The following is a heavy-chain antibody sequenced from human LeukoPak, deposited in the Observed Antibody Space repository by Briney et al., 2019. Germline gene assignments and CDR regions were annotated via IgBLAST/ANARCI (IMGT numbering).Heavy chain of an antibody. CDR3: AKDQEGYCTNGVCYSESPGYY. V-gene: IGHV3-30*18. Sequence: PGRSLRLSCAASGFTFTTYVIHWVRQAPGQGLEWVALISSDGNDKYYADSVKGRFTISRDNSKNTLYLQMNSLRAEDTAVYYCAKDQEGYCTNGVCYSESPGYYWGQGTLVTVSS. J-gene: IGHJ4*02. D-gene: IGHD2-8*01. CDR1: GFTFTTYV. CDR2: ISSDGNDK.